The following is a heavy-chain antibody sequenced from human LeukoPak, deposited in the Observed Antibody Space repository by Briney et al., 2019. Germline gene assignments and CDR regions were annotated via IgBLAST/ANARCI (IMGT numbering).Heavy chain of an antibody. CDR3: ARDSGFSGTQRGEY. D-gene: IGHD3/OR15-3a*01. Sequence: PGGSLRLSCAAAGFTFSSYGMSWVRQAPGKGLEWVSAINGDTTHYADSVKDRFTISRDNSKNTLHLQMNSLRAEDTAVYYCARDSGFSGTQRGEYWGQGTLVTVSS. V-gene: IGHV3-23*01. CDR1: GFTFSSYG. J-gene: IGHJ4*02. CDR2: INGDTT.